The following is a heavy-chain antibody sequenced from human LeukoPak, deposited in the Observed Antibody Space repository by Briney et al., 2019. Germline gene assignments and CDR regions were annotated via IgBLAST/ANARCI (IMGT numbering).Heavy chain of an antibody. Sequence: GASLRLSCAASGFTFSNYAMSWVRQAPGKGLEWVSAILGGGGSTYYADSVKGRFTVSRDNSKSTLYLQMNSLRAEDTALYYCAKWGDYDVLTGYYVPDYWGQGTLVTVSS. V-gene: IGHV3-23*01. CDR2: ILGGGGST. D-gene: IGHD3-9*01. J-gene: IGHJ4*02. CDR1: GFTFSNYA. CDR3: AKWGDYDVLTGYYVPDY.